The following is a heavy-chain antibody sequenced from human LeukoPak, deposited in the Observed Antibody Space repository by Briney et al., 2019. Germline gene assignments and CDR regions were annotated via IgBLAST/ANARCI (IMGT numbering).Heavy chain of an antibody. J-gene: IGHJ4*02. Sequence: ASVKVSCKASGGTFSSYAISWVRQAPGQGLEWMGWINTNTGNPTYAQGFTGRFVFSLDTSVSTAYLQISSLKAEDTAVYYCARDIVATISALNYWGQGTLVTVSS. CDR3: ARDIVATISALNY. CDR1: GGTFSSYA. V-gene: IGHV7-4-1*02. CDR2: INTNTGNP. D-gene: IGHD5-12*01.